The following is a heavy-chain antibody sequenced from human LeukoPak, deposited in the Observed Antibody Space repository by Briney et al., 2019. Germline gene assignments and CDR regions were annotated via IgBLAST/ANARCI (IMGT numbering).Heavy chain of an antibody. V-gene: IGHV4-4*02. D-gene: IGHD6-19*01. CDR2: IYHSGSP. Sequence: SGTLSLTCAVSGGSISSNNWWGWVRQPPGKGLEWIGEIYHSGSPNYNPSLKSRVTISVDKSRNHFSLNLSSVTAADTAVYYCARFPAVAFPKIPHPIDYWGQGTLVTVSS. CDR1: GGSISSNNW. CDR3: ARFPAVAFPKIPHPIDY. J-gene: IGHJ4*02.